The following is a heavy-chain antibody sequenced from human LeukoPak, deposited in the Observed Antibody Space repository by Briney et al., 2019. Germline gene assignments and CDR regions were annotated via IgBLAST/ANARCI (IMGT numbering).Heavy chain of an antibody. Sequence: PSETLSLTCTVSGGSISSGGYYWSWIRQHPGKGLEWIGYIYYSGSTYYNPSLKSRVTISVDTSKNQFSLKLSSVTAADTAVYYCARGYCSSTSCYRTLVGYWGQGTLVTVSS. CDR3: ARGYCSSTSCYRTLVGY. D-gene: IGHD2-2*01. CDR1: GGSISSGGYY. V-gene: IGHV4-31*03. J-gene: IGHJ4*02. CDR2: IYYSGST.